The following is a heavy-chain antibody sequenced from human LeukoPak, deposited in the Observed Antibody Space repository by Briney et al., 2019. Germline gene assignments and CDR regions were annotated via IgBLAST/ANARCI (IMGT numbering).Heavy chain of an antibody. J-gene: IGHJ6*03. CDR3: AIADVDRAMDPYYYYYMDV. CDR1: AGTFSSYA. D-gene: IGHD5-18*01. Sequence: ASVKVSCKSSAGTFSSYAISWVRQSPGQGLEGMGGIIPNFGKADSAQKFHGRVPISADKSTSTAYMELSSLRPEDTAVSSCAIADVDRAMDPYYYYYMDVWGQGTTVTVSS. V-gene: IGHV1-69*06. CDR2: IIPNFGKA.